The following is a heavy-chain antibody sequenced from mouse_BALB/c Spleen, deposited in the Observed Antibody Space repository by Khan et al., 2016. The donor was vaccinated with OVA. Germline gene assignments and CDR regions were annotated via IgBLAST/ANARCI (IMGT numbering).Heavy chain of an antibody. Sequence: QVQLKQSGPGLVAPSQSLSSTCTVSGFSLSRYDIHWVRQPPGKGLEWLGVIWGGGGTDYNSTLKSRLSISKDNSKSQVFLKMNSLQTDDTAMYYRAKAYYRYDGYYAMDYWGQGTSVTVSS. CDR3: AKAYYRYDGYYAMDY. D-gene: IGHD2-14*01. V-gene: IGHV2-6-4*01. CDR2: IWGGGGT. CDR1: GFSLSRYD. J-gene: IGHJ4*01.